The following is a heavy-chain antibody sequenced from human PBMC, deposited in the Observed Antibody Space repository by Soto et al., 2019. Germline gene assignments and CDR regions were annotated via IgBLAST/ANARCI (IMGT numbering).Heavy chain of an antibody. CDR1: GFALSNYW. V-gene: IGHV3-7*05. J-gene: IGHJ4*02. D-gene: IGHD7-27*01. CDR2: IKQDGSER. CDR3: ATETSTWGC. Sequence: ELQLVESGGGLFQPGGSRRLSFVASGFALSNYWINWVRQAPGKGLEWVANIKQDGSERNYVDSVKGRFTISRDNARNSLYLQMNSLRAEDTAAYYCATETSTWGCWGQGTLVTVSS.